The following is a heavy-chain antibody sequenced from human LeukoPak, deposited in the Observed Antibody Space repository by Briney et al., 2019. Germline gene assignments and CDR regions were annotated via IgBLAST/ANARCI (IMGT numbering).Heavy chain of an antibody. Sequence: PGGSLRLSCAASGFTFSSYWMSWVRQAPGKGLEWVANIKQDGSEKYYVDSVKGRFTISRDNAKNSLYLQMNSLRAEDTAVYYCAKGPPVIRMDVWGKGTTVTVSS. CDR2: IKQDGSEK. D-gene: IGHD3-22*01. V-gene: IGHV3-7*01. CDR3: AKGPPVIRMDV. CDR1: GFTFSSYW. J-gene: IGHJ6*04.